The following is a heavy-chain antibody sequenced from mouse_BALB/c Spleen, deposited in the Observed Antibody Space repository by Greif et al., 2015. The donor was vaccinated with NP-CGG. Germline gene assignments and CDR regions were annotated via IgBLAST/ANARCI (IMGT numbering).Heavy chain of an antibody. V-gene: IGHV14-3*02. D-gene: IGHD1-1*01. Sequence: DVQLQESGAELVKPGASVKLSCTASGFNIKDTSIHWVKQRPEQGLEWIGRIAPANGNIKYDPKFQGKATITVDTSSNTAYLQLSSLTSEDTAVYYCALYYYGNSRFDYWGQGTTLTVSS. CDR3: ALYYYGNSRFDY. CDR1: GFNIKDTS. J-gene: IGHJ2*01. CDR2: IAPANGNI.